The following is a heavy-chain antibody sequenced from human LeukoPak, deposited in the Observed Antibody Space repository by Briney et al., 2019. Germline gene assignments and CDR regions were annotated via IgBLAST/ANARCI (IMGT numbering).Heavy chain of an antibody. CDR2: FDPEDGET. Sequence: APVTVSCKCSGYTLTKLSIHWVRQAPGKGLEWVGGFDPEDGETIYAQKFQGRVTMTDDTSTDTAYMELSSLRSEDTAVCYCATVSHYYDSSGYYYDYYGMDVWGQGTTVTVSS. J-gene: IGHJ6*02. CDR3: ATVSHYYDSSGYYYDYYGMDV. CDR1: GYTLTKLS. D-gene: IGHD3-22*01. V-gene: IGHV1-24*01.